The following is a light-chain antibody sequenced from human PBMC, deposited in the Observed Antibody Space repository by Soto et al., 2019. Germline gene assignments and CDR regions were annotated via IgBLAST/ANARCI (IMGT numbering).Light chain of an antibody. V-gene: IGLV2-14*01. CDR3: NSYRTVSTYV. CDR2: DVG. Sequence: QSALTQPACVSGSPGQSITIACTGTSSDIGGYNFVSWYQQHPGKAPKLLIYDVGNRPSGVSNRFSGSKSGNTASLTISGLQAEDEAHYYCNSYRTVSTYVFGTGTKVTVL. J-gene: IGLJ1*01. CDR1: SSDIGGYNF.